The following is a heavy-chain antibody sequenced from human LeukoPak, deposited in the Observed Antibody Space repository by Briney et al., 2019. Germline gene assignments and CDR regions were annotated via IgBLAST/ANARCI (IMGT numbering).Heavy chain of an antibody. J-gene: IGHJ4*02. Sequence: SETQSLTCSVSGGSLRTYYWSWIRQPPAKALEWGGYIYYSGRTNYNPALTRRVTLSVDMSKNQFSLKLSSVTAADTAVYYCAREPRSSSDPYYFGFWGQGTLVTVSS. CDR2: IYYSGRT. CDR1: GGSLRTYY. D-gene: IGHD6-25*01. V-gene: IGHV4-59*01. CDR3: AREPRSSSDPYYFGF.